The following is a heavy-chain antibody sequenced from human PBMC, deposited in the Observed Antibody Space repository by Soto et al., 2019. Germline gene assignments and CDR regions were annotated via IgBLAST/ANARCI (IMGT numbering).Heavy chain of an antibody. CDR2: ISGSGGST. CDR3: ARRIVVVITSVNWYFDL. D-gene: IGHD3-22*01. CDR1: GFTFSSYA. V-gene: IGHV3-23*01. J-gene: IGHJ2*01. Sequence: EVQLLESGGGLVQPGGSLRLSCAASGFTFSSYAMSWVRQAPGKGLEWVSAISGSGGSTYYADSVKGRFTISRDNSKNTLYLKMNSLRAEDTAVYYCARRIVVVITSVNWYFDLWGRGTLVTVSS.